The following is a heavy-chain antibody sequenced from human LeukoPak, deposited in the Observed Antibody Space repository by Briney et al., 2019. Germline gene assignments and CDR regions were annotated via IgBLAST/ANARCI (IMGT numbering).Heavy chain of an antibody. V-gene: IGHV1-69*04. CDR1: GGTFSSYA. D-gene: IGHD2-15*01. CDR3: ARGSGGSPTDWFDP. CDR2: IIPILGIA. Sequence: ASVKVSCKASGGTFSSYAISWVRQAPGQGLEWMGRIIPILGIANYAQKFQGRVTITADKSTSAAYMELSSLRSEDTAVYYCARGSGGSPTDWFDPWGQGTLVTVSS. J-gene: IGHJ5*02.